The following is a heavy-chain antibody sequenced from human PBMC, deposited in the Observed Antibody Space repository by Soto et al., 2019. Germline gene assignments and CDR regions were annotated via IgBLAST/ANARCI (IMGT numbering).Heavy chain of an antibody. Sequence: GGSLRLSCAASGFTFSSYAMHWVRQAPGKGLEWVAVISYDGSSKYYADSVKGRFTISRDNSKNTLYLQMNSLRAEDTAVYYCARGEITYYYGSGSLDYWGQGTLVTVSS. CDR3: ARGEITYYYGSGSLDY. CDR2: ISYDGSSK. V-gene: IGHV3-30-3*01. J-gene: IGHJ4*02. D-gene: IGHD3-10*01. CDR1: GFTFSSYA.